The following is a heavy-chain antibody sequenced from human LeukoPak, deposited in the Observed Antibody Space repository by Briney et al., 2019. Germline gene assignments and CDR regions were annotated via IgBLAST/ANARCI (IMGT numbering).Heavy chain of an antibody. CDR2: INTDGSSP. V-gene: IGHV3-74*01. Sequence: GGSLRLSCAASGFTFTTYWMHWVRQAPGKVLVWVSRINTDGSSPTYADSVKGRFTISRDNAKNIVYLQMNSLRVEDTAVYYCARDRPHNWFDPWGQGTLVTVST. CDR3: ARDRPHNWFDP. CDR1: GFTFTTYW. J-gene: IGHJ5*02.